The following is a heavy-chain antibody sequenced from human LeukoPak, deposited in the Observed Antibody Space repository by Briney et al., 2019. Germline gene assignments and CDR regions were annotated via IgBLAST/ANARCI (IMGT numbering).Heavy chain of an antibody. CDR3: ARDPVDWLLYGVGDY. J-gene: IGHJ1*01. V-gene: IGHV3-74*01. Sequence: GGSLRLSCAASGFTFSSYWMHWVRQAPGKGLVWVSRINSDGSSTSYADSVKGRFTISRDNAKNSMYLQMNSLKAEDTAVYYCARDPVDWLLYGVGDYWGQGTLVTVSS. CDR2: INSDGSST. CDR1: GFTFSSYW. D-gene: IGHD3-9*01.